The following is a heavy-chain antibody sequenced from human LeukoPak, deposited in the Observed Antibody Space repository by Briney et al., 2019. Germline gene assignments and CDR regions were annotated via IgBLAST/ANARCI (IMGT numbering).Heavy chain of an antibody. D-gene: IGHD5-18*01. CDR3: ARGGIQLGGTAFDI. CDR1: GGSFSGYY. CDR2: INHSGST. Sequence: SETLSLTCAVYGGSFSGYYWSWIRQPPGKGLEWIGEINHSGSTNYNPSLKSRVTISVDTSKNQFSLKLSSVTAADTAVYYCARGGIQLGGTAFDIWGQGTMVTVSS. V-gene: IGHV4-34*01. J-gene: IGHJ3*02.